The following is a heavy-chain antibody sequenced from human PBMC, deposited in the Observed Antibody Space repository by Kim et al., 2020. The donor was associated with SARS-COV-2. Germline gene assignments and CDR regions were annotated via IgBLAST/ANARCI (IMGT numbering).Heavy chain of an antibody. J-gene: IGHJ4*02. CDR2: ISSNGGST. D-gene: IGHD3-9*01. Sequence: GGSLRLSCSASGFTFSSYAMHWVRQAPGKGLEYVSAISSNGGSTYYADSVKGRFTISRDNSKNTLYLQMSSLRAEDTAVYYCVKGRYKLITRPFDYWGQGTLVTVSS. CDR3: VKGRYKLITRPFDY. CDR1: GFTFSSYA. V-gene: IGHV3-64D*09.